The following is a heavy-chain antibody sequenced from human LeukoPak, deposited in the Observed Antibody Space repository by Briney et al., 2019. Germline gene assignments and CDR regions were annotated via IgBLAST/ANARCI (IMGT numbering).Heavy chain of an antibody. CDR3: AKRGVVIRVILVGFHKEAYYFDS. Sequence: GGSLRLSCAASGFTFSSSAMTWVRQSPGKGLEWVSTISSSGSTTYYADSVTGRFTLSRDNSKNTLYLQMNSLRAEDTAVYFCAKRGVVIRVILVGFHKEAYYFDSWGQGALVTVSS. J-gene: IGHJ4*02. CDR1: GFTFSSSA. D-gene: IGHD3-22*01. V-gene: IGHV3-23*01. CDR2: ISSSGSTT.